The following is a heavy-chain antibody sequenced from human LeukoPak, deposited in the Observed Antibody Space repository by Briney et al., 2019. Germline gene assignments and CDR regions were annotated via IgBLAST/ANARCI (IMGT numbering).Heavy chain of an antibody. CDR1: GFTFSNAW. J-gene: IGHJ4*02. V-gene: IGHV3-15*01. D-gene: IGHD1-26*01. CDR2: IKSKTDGGTP. CDR3: TTYTVGATTSHFDY. Sequence: GGSLRLSCAASGFTFSNAWMNWVRQAPGKGLEWVGRIKSKTDGGTPDYAAPVKGRFTISRDDSKNMLYLQMNSLKTEDTAVYYCTTYTVGATTSHFDYWGQGALVTVSS.